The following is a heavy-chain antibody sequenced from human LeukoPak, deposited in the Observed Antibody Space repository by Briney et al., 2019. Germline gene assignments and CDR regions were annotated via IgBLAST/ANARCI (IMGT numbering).Heavy chain of an antibody. J-gene: IGHJ4*02. Sequence: ASVKVSCKASGGTFTSYAMSWVRQAPGKGLEWVSAISGSGGSTYYAYSVKGRFTISRDNSKNTLYLQMNSLRAEDTAVYYCAKDLVDWGQGTLVTVSS. CDR1: GGTFTSYA. V-gene: IGHV3-23*01. CDR3: AKDLVD. CDR2: ISGSGGST.